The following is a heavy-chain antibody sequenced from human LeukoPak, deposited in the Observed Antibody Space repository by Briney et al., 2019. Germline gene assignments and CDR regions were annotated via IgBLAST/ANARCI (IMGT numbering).Heavy chain of an antibody. J-gene: IGHJ5*01. CDR3: AKDPLGYCTSASCRYLDS. Sequence: GGSLRLSCAASGFTFSSYGMHWVRQVPGKGLEWVAFIWYDGSHTYYADSVKGRFTISRDNSKNTLYLQMNSLRAEDTAVFYCAKDPLGYCTSASCRYLDSWGQGTLVTVSS. CDR1: GFTFSSYG. CDR2: IWYDGSHT. D-gene: IGHD2-2*01. V-gene: IGHV3-30*02.